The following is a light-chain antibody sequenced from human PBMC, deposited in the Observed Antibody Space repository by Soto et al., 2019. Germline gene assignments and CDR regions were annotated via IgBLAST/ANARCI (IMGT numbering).Light chain of an antibody. J-gene: IGKJ3*01. CDR3: QQYSDFLIS. Sequence: DIQMTQSPSTLSASVGDRVTITCRASQSISRSLAWYQQKPGKAPNLLIYDASSLEGGVPSRFSGSGFGTEFTLTSTHLQPADFATYYCQQYSDFLISFGPGTTVDFK. V-gene: IGKV1-5*01. CDR2: DAS. CDR1: QSISRS.